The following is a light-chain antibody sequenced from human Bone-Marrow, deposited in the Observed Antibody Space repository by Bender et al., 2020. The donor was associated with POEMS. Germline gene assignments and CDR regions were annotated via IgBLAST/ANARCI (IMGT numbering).Light chain of an antibody. V-gene: IGLV2-14*03. Sequence: QSALTQPASVSGSPGQSITISCTGTSSDIGGYNYVSWYQQHPGKAPKLMILDVNTGPTGVYTRFSGSKSGNRVSLTISGPRSEGEAVYLYIIYTRSSTRVCGGGTKLP. CDR1: SSDIGGYNY. CDR3: IIYTRSSTRV. CDR2: DVN. J-gene: IGLJ3*02.